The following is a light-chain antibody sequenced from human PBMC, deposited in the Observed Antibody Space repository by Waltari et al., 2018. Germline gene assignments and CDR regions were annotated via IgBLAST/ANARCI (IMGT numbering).Light chain of an antibody. Sequence: DIVMTQPPLSAPVTLGQPASISCRCSQSPVHSNGNTYLTWLQQRPGQPPRPLIYEISKRFSGVPDRFSGSGAGTVFTLKITRVEEEDVGVYYCMQAAQFPWTFGQGTKVEIK. CDR3: MQAAQFPWT. J-gene: IGKJ1*01. V-gene: IGKV2-24*01. CDR1: QSPVHSNGNTY. CDR2: EIS.